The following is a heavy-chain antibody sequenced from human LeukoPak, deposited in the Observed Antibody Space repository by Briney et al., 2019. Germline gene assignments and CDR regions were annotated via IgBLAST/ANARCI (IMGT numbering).Heavy chain of an antibody. CDR3: AKDRGYSYSFDY. CDR1: GFTFSSYA. CDR2: ISDSAGST. J-gene: IGHJ4*02. Sequence: GGSLRLSCAASGFTFSSYAMSRVRQAPGKGLEWVSAISDSAGSTYYADSVKGRFTFSRDNSKNTLYLQMNSLRAENTAVYYCAKDRGYSYSFDYWGQGTLVTVSS. V-gene: IGHV3-23*01. D-gene: IGHD5-18*01.